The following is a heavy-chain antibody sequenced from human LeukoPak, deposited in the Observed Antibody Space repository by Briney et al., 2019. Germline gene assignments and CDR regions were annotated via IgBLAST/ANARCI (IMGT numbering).Heavy chain of an antibody. Sequence: ASVKVSCKASGYTFTSYYMHWVRQAPGQGLEWMGIINPSGGSTSYAQKFQGRVTVTRDMSTSTVYMELSSLRSEDTAVYYCARVGPRIAAAGTTHAFDIWGQGTMVTVSS. CDR3: ARVGPRIAAAGTTHAFDI. D-gene: IGHD6-13*01. V-gene: IGHV1-46*01. CDR2: INPSGGST. J-gene: IGHJ3*02. CDR1: GYTFTSYY.